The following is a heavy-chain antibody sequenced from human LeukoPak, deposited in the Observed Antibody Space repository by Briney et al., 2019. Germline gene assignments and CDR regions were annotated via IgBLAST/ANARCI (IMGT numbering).Heavy chain of an antibody. D-gene: IGHD2-15*01. CDR3: ARAYRSGGSCYYFDY. CDR1: GGSFSGYY. V-gene: IGHV4-34*01. J-gene: IGHJ4*02. Sequence: SETLSLTCAVYGGSFSGYYWSWIRQPPGKGLEWIGEINHSGSTNYNPSLKSRVTISVDTSKNQFSLKLSSVTAADTAVYYCARAYRSGGSCYYFDYWGQGTLVTVSS. CDR2: INHSGST.